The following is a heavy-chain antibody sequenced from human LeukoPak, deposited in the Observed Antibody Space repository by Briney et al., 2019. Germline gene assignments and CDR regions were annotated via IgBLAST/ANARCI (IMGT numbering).Heavy chain of an antibody. Sequence: SETLSLTCTVSGGSISSYYWSWIRQHPGKGLEWIGYIYYSGSTYYNPSLKSRVTISVDTSKNQFSLKLSSVTAADTAVYYCAREFREAAAGTRGFDYWGQGTLVTVSS. D-gene: IGHD6-13*01. CDR2: IYYSGST. V-gene: IGHV4-59*06. J-gene: IGHJ4*02. CDR3: AREFREAAAGTRGFDY. CDR1: GGSISSYY.